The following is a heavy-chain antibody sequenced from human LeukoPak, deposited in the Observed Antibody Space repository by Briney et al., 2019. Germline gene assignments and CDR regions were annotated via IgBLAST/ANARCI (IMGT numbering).Heavy chain of an antibody. V-gene: IGHV3-23*01. J-gene: IGHJ4*02. CDR2: ISGSGGST. CDR1: GFTFSSFA. Sequence: PGGSLRLSCAASGFTFSSFAMTWVRQAPGKGLEWVSGISGSGGSTHYADSVKGRFTISRDNSKNTLYLQMDSLRAEDTAVYYCARERSSWSLDYWGQGTLVTVSS. D-gene: IGHD3-3*01. CDR3: ARERSSWSLDY.